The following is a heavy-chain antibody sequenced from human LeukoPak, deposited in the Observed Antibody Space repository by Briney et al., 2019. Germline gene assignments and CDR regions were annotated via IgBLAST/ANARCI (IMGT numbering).Heavy chain of an antibody. J-gene: IGHJ4*02. D-gene: IGHD1-26*01. V-gene: IGHV3-7*01. CDR1: GFTFSSYW. Sequence: PGGSLRLSCAASGFTFSSYWMSWVRQAPGKGLEWVANIKQDGSEKYYVDSVKGRFTISRDNAKNSLYLQMNSLRAEDTAVYYCASTQWELQLDYWGQGTLVTVSS. CDR3: ASTQWELQLDY. CDR2: IKQDGSEK.